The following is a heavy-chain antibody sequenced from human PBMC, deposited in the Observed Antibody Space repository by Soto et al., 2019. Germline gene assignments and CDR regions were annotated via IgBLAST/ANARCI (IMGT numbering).Heavy chain of an antibody. CDR3: ARAKSYCGGDCYSRPVYYYYGMDV. CDR1: GGSISSGDYY. V-gene: IGHV4-30-4*01. D-gene: IGHD2-21*02. Sequence: QVQLQESGPGLVKPSQTLSLTCTVSGGSISSGDYYWSWIRQPPGKGLEWIGYIYYSGSTYYNPSLKSRVTISVDTSKNQFSLKLSSVTAADTAVYYCARAKSYCGGDCYSRPVYYYYGMDVWGQGTTVTVSS. CDR2: IYYSGST. J-gene: IGHJ6*02.